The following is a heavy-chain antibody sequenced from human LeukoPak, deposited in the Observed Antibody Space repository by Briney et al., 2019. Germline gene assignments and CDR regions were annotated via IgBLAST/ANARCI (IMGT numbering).Heavy chain of an antibody. Sequence: PSETLSLTCSVSGASVSDGNYYWSWIRQSPGKGLEWIGEINHSGSTNYNPSLKSRVTISVDTSKNQFSLKLSSVTAADTAVYYCASLAAAGTGNWFDPWGQGTLVTVSS. CDR3: ASLAAAGTGNWFDP. D-gene: IGHD6-13*01. CDR2: INHSGST. V-gene: IGHV4-34*01. CDR1: GASVSDGNYY. J-gene: IGHJ5*02.